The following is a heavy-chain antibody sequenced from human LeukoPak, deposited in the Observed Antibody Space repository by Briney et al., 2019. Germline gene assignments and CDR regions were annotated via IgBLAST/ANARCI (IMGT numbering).Heavy chain of an antibody. Sequence: PGGSLRLSCAASRFTFSSYAMSWVRQAPGKGLEWVSAISGSGGSTYYADSVEGRFTISRDNSKNTLYLQMNSLRAEDTAVYYCARTFQAPSYGDSDSRTKYPYSMDVWGQGTMVAVSS. J-gene: IGHJ6*02. CDR2: ISGSGGST. D-gene: IGHD4-17*01. V-gene: IGHV3-23*01. CDR3: ARTFQAPSYGDSDSRTKYPYSMDV. CDR1: RFTFSSYA.